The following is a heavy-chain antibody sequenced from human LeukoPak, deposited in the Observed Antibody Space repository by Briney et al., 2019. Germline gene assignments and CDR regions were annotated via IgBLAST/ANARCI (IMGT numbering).Heavy chain of an antibody. D-gene: IGHD4-11*01. CDR1: SGSISSYY. CDR2: IYYSGST. CDR3: AGGGLGGITAYSNYLFDY. J-gene: IGHJ4*02. V-gene: IGHV4-59*08. Sequence: PSETLSLTCTVSSGSISSYYWSWIRQFPGKGLEWIGYIYYSGSTNYNPSLKSRVTISLDTSKNQFSLKLSFVTAADTAVYYCAGGGLGGITAYSNYLFDYWGQRTLVTVSS.